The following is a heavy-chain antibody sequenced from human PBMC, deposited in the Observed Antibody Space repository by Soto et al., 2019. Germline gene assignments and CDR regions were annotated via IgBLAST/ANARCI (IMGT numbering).Heavy chain of an antibody. J-gene: IGHJ5*02. Sequence: SETLSLTCTFSGGSISSGGYYWSWIRQHPGKGLEWIGYIYYSGSTYYNPSLKSRVTISVDTSKNQFSLKLSSVTAADMAVYYCAREYYYGSGSYSWFDPWGQGTLVTVSS. CDR1: GGSISSGGYY. V-gene: IGHV4-31*03. CDR3: AREYYYGSGSYSWFDP. D-gene: IGHD3-10*01. CDR2: IYYSGST.